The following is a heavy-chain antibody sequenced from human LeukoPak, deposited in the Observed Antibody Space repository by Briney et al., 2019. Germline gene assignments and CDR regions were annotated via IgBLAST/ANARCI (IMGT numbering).Heavy chain of an antibody. CDR1: GGSISSYY. CDR2: FYTSGST. CDR3: ARDIPSGYHDY. J-gene: IGHJ4*02. D-gene: IGHD3-3*01. V-gene: IGHV4-4*07. Sequence: KSSETLSRTCTVSGGSISSYYWSWIRQPAGKGLEWIGRFYTSGSTNYNPSLKSRVTMSVDTSKNQFSLNLSSVTAADTAVYYCARDIPSGYHDYWGQGTLVTVSS.